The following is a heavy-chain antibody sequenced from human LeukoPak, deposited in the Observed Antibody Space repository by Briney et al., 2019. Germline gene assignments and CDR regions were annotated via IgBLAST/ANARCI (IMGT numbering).Heavy chain of an antibody. V-gene: IGHV3-11*04. CDR1: GFTFSDYY. CDR2: IGGSGSII. J-gene: IGHJ6*02. CDR3: ARGRYYGMDV. Sequence: GGSLRLSCAASGFTFSDYYMGWIRQAPGKGLEWLSYIGGSGSIIFYADSVKGRFTISRGNAKNTLYLQMNSLRAEDTAVYYCARGRYYGMDVWGQGTTVTVSS.